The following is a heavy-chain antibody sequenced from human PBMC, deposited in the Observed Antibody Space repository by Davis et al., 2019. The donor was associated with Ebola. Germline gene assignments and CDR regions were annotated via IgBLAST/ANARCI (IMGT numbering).Heavy chain of an antibody. Sequence: GGSLRLSCAASGFTFSDYYMSWIRQAPGKGLEWVSYISSSGSTIYYADSVKGRFTISRDNAKNSLYLQMNSLRAEDTAVYYCAKDLSYYDFWSGYYPFDYWGQGTLVTVSS. J-gene: IGHJ4*02. CDR1: GFTFSDYY. D-gene: IGHD3-3*01. CDR2: ISSSGSTI. CDR3: AKDLSYYDFWSGYYPFDY. V-gene: IGHV3-11*01.